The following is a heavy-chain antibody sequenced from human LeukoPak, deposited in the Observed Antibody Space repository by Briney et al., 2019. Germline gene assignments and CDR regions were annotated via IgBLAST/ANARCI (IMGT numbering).Heavy chain of an antibody. CDR1: GFTFSSYA. D-gene: IGHD3-22*01. CDR3: AKGPVPGGYDSSGYRD. CDR2: ISGSGGST. Sequence: GGSLRLSCAASGFTFSSYAMSWVRQAPGKGLEWVPAISGSGGSTYYADSVKGRFTISRDNSKNTLYLQMNSLRAEDTAVYYCAKGPVPGGYDSSGYRDWGQGTLVTVSS. J-gene: IGHJ4*02. V-gene: IGHV3-23*01.